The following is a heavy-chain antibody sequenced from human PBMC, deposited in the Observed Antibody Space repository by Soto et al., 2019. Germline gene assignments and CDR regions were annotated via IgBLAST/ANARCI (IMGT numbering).Heavy chain of an antibody. CDR3: ASYVDTAGYYYYGMDV. D-gene: IGHD5-18*01. CDR2: FDPEDVKT. Sequence: ASVKVSCKVSGSTLIELSIHWVRQAPGKGLEWMGGFDPEDVKTNYAQKFQGRVTITADESTSTAYMELSSLRSEDTAVYYCASYVDTAGYYYYGMDVWGQGTTVTVSS. J-gene: IGHJ6*02. V-gene: IGHV1-24*01. CDR1: GSTLIELS.